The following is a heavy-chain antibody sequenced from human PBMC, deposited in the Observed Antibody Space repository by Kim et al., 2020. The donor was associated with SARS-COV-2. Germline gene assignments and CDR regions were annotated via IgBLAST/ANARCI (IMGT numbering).Heavy chain of an antibody. CDR2: IHYSGST. D-gene: IGHD6-19*01. Sequence: SETLSLTCTVSGGSISSYYWSWIRQPPGKGLEWIGYIHYSGSTNYNPSLKSRVTISVDTSKNQFSLKLSSVTAADTAVYYCARVPGAQYNSGWYSFYYYMDVWGKGTTVTVSS. J-gene: IGHJ6*03. CDR3: ARVPGAQYNSGWYSFYYYMDV. CDR1: GGSISSYY. V-gene: IGHV4-59*01.